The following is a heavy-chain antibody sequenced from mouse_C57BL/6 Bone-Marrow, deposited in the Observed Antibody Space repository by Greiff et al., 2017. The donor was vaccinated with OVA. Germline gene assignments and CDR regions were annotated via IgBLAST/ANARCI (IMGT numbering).Heavy chain of an antibody. V-gene: IGHV5-6*01. J-gene: IGHJ2*01. CDR3: ERLEGITTVVVPLDY. CDR2: ISSGGSYT. D-gene: IGHD1-1*01. CDR1: GFTFSSYG. Sequence: EVQGVESGGDLVKPGGSLKLSCAASGFTFSSYGMSWVRQTPDKRLEWVATISSGGSYTYYPDSVKGRFTISRDNAKNTLYLQMSSLKSEDTAMYYCERLEGITTVVVPLDYWGQGTTLTVSS.